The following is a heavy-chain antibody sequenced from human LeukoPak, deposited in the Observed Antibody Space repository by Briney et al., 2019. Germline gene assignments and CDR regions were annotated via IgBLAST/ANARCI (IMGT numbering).Heavy chain of an antibody. D-gene: IGHD3-22*01. J-gene: IGHJ4*02. Sequence: ASVKVSCKASGYTFTSYGISWVRQAPGQGLEWMGWISAYNGNTNYAQKLQGRVTMTTDTSTSAAYMELRSLRSDDTAVYYCARDATYYYDSSNYPPEGSDYWGQGTLVTVSS. CDR3: ARDATYYYDSSNYPPEGSDY. CDR1: GYTFTSYG. V-gene: IGHV1-18*01. CDR2: ISAYNGNT.